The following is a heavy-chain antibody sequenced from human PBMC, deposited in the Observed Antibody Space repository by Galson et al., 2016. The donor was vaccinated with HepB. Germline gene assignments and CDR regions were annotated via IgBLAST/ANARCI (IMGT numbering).Heavy chain of an antibody. CDR2: ISGSGITT. Sequence: SLRLSCAASGFTLSNYAMSWVRQAPGKGLEWVSDISGSGITTYYPDSVKGQFTISRDNSKKTVYLQMSSLRAEDTAVYYCARLFGGYIDYWGQGTLVTVSS. J-gene: IGHJ4*02. D-gene: IGHD2-15*01. V-gene: IGHV3-23*01. CDR3: ARLFGGYIDY. CDR1: GFTLSNYA.